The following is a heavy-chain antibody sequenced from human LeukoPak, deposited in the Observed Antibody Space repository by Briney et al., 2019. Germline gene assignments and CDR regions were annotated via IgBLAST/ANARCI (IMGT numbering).Heavy chain of an antibody. CDR3: VRVMDRRRISGADY. J-gene: IGHJ4*02. D-gene: IGHD3-16*01. V-gene: IGHV3-66*02. Sequence: GGSLRLSCAASGFTVSNNYINWVRQAPGKGLEWVSVIYSGGSTYYADSVKGRFTISRDNPKNTLHLQMNSLRAEDTAVYYCVRVMDRRRISGADYGGQRTLVTVS. CDR1: GFTVSNNY. CDR2: IYSGGST.